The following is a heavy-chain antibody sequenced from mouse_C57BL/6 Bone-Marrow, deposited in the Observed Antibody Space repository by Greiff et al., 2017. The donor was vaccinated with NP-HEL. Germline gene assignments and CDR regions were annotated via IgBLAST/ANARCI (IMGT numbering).Heavy chain of an antibody. J-gene: IGHJ1*03. V-gene: IGHV1-58*01. Sequence: VHVKQSGAVLVRPGSSVKMSCKTSGYTFTSYGMHWVKQRPGQGLEWIGYIYIGNGYTEYNEKFKGKATLTSDTSSSTAYMQLSSLTSEDSAIYFGASPHYYGSSYRYVDVWGTGTTVTVSS. D-gene: IGHD1-1*01. CDR1: GYTFTSYG. CDR2: IYIGNGYT. CDR3: ASPHYYGSSYRYVDV.